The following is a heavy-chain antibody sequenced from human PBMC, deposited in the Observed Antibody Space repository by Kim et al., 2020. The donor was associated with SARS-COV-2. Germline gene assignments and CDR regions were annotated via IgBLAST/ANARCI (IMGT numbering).Heavy chain of an antibody. CDR2: FDPEDGET. J-gene: IGHJ5*02. V-gene: IGHV1-24*01. Sequence: ASVKVSCKVSGYTLTELSMHWVRQAPGKGLEWMGGFDPEDGETIYAQKFQGRVTMTEDTSTDTAYMELSSLRSEDTAVYYCATDGISSGWYGNWFDPWGQGTLVTVSS. CDR1: GYTLTELS. CDR3: ATDGISSGWYGNWFDP. D-gene: IGHD6-19*01.